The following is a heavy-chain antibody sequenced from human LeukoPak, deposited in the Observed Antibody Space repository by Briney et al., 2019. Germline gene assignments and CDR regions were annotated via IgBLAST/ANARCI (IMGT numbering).Heavy chain of an antibody. Sequence: PGGSLRLSCAASGFTFSSYGMHWVRQAPGKGLEWVAFIRYDGSNKYYADSVKGRFTISRDNSKNTLYLQMNSLRAEDTAVYYCAKEGVVEVVPWLDAFDIWGQGTMVTVSS. CDR3: AKEGVVEVVPWLDAFDI. CDR2: IRYDGSNK. D-gene: IGHD2-15*01. V-gene: IGHV3-30*02. CDR1: GFTFSSYG. J-gene: IGHJ3*02.